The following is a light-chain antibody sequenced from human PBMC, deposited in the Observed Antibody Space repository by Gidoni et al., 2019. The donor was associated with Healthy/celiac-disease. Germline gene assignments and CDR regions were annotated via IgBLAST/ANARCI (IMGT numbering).Light chain of an antibody. V-gene: IGKV3-11*01. CDR1: QSVSSY. CDR3: QQRSNWPQVT. CDR2: DAS. J-gene: IGKJ4*01. Sequence: EIVLPQSPATLSLSPGERATLSCRASQSVSSYLAWYQQKPGQAPRLLIYDASNRATGIPARCSGSGSGTDFTLTISSLEPEDFAVYYCQQRSNWPQVTFGGGTKVEIK.